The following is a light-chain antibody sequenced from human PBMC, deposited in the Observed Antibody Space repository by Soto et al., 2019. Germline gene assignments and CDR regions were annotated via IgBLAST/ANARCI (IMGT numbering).Light chain of an antibody. V-gene: IGLV2-18*02. CDR1: SSDIGYHNR. CDR2: EVS. CDR3: GSFASSATLL. J-gene: IGLJ3*02. Sequence: QSALTQPPSVSGSPGQSFTISCTGTSSDIGYHNRVSWYQQPPGTAPKLMIYEVSTRYSGVPDRFSGSKSGNTASLTISGLQAEDEADYYCGSFASSATLLFGGGTKLTVL.